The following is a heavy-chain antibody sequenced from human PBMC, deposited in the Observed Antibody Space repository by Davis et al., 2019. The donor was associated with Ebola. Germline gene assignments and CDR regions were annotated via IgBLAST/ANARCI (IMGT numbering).Heavy chain of an antibody. CDR2: IRSKANSYAT. Sequence: GGSLRLSCAASGFTFSDSAMHWVRQASGRGLEWVGRIRSKANSYATTYAASVKGRFTISRDDSKNTAYLQMNSLKMDDTAVYYCTNRKNEYWGQGTLVTVSS. CDR1: GFTFSDSA. V-gene: IGHV3-73*01. CDR3: TNRKNEY. J-gene: IGHJ4*02.